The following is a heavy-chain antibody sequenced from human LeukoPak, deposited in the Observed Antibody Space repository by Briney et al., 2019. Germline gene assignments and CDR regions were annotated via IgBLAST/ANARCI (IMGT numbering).Heavy chain of an antibody. D-gene: IGHD3-10*01. V-gene: IGHV4-34*01. J-gene: IGHJ4*02. CDR2: INHSGST. CDR3: ARGRLRFRERVWYFDY. Sequence: ASETLSLTCAVYGGSFSGYYWSWIRQPPGKGLEWIGEINHSGSTNYNPSLKSRVTISVDTSKNQFSLKLSSVTAADTAVYYCARGRLRFRERVWYFDYWGQGTLVTVSS. CDR1: GGSFSGYY.